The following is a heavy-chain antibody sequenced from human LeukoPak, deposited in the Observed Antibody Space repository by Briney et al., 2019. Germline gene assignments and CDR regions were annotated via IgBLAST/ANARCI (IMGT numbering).Heavy chain of an antibody. CDR1: GGSISSSSYY. V-gene: IGHV4-39*07. CDR2: IYYSGST. D-gene: IGHD3-9*01. J-gene: IGHJ3*02. Sequence: SETLSLTCTVSGGSISSSSYYWGWIRQPPGKGLDGIGSIYYSGSTYYNPSLKSRVTISVDTSKNQFSLKLSSVTAADTAVYYCARRYFDWLLSDAFDIWGQGTMVTVSS. CDR3: ARRYFDWLLSDAFDI.